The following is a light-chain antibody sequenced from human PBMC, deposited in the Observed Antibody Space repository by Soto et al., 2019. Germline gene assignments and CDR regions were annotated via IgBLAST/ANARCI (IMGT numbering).Light chain of an antibody. Sequence: QSVLTQPPSVSAAPGQRVTISCSGNSSNVGDNFVSWYQQPPEAAPKLLIYDNHKRPSGIPARFSGSKSGTSATLGITGLQTGDEADYYCSTWYGSLSVVVFGGGTKLTVL. CDR1: SSNVGDNF. J-gene: IGLJ3*02. V-gene: IGLV1-51*01. CDR3: STWYGSLSVVV. CDR2: DNH.